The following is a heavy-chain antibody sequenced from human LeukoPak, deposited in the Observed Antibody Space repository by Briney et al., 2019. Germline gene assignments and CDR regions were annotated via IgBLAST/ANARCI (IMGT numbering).Heavy chain of an antibody. V-gene: IGHV3-30-3*01. Sequence: GGSLRLSCAASGFTFSSYAMHWVRQAPGKGLEWVAVISYDGSNKYYADSVKGRFTISRDNSKNTLYLQMNSLRAEDTAVYYCAAGPSERYNWNPRFDYWGQGTLVTVSS. CDR3: AAGPSERYNWNPRFDY. J-gene: IGHJ4*02. D-gene: IGHD1-20*01. CDR2: ISYDGSNK. CDR1: GFTFSSYA.